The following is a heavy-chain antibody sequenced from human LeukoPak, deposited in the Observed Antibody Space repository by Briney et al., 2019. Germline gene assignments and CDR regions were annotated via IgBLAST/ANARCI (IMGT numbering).Heavy chain of an antibody. J-gene: IGHJ4*02. Sequence: SETLSLTCAVYGGSFSDYWWTWIRQSPGKGLEWIGEVNHSGRTNYNPSLKSRVSISVDRSKKQFSLKLTSVTAADTALYYCARLWDYYFDYWGQGTLVTVSS. CDR3: ARLWDYYFDY. D-gene: IGHD3-10*01. CDR1: GGSFSDYW. CDR2: VNHSGRT. V-gene: IGHV4-34*01.